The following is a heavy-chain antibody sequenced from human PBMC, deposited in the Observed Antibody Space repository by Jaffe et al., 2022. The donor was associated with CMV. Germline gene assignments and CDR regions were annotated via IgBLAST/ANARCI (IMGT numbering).Heavy chain of an antibody. CDR3: ARDFRFGYSGYDAYYGMDV. V-gene: IGHV3-21*01. CDR2: ISSSSSYI. CDR1: GFTFSSYS. Sequence: EVQLVESGGGLVKPGGSLRLSCAASGFTFSSYSMNWVRQAPGKGLEWVSSISSSSSYIYYADSVKGRFTISRDNAKNSLYLQMNSLRAEDTAVYYCARDFRFGYSGYDAYYGMDVWGQGTTVTVSS. D-gene: IGHD5-12*01. J-gene: IGHJ6*02.